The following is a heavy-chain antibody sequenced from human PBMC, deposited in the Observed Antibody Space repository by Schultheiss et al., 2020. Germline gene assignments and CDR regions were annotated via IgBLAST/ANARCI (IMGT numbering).Heavy chain of an antibody. V-gene: IGHV3-23*01. CDR1: GFTFSSYA. Sequence: GGSLRLSCAASGFTFSSYAMSWVRQAPGKGLEWVSVIWGSGDNIYYADSVKGRFTISRDNSKNTLYLQMNSLRAEDTAVYYCAKAPYGDVAPFDYWGQGTLVTVSS. D-gene: IGHD4-17*01. CDR3: AKAPYGDVAPFDY. CDR2: IWGSGDNI. J-gene: IGHJ4*02.